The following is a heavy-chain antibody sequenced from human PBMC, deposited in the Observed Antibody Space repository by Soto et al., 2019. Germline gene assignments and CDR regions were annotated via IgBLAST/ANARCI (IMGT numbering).Heavy chain of an antibody. CDR2: IYHSGST. CDR3: ARGPIQLWLRGNRGFDY. D-gene: IGHD5-18*01. V-gene: IGHV4-4*02. J-gene: IGHJ4*02. CDR1: GGSISSSNW. Sequence: PSETLSLTSAVSGGSISSSNWWSWVRQPPGKGLEWIGEIYHSGSTNYNPSLKSRVTISVDKSKNQCSLKLSSVTDADTAVYYCARGPIQLWLRGNRGFDYWGQGTLVTVSS.